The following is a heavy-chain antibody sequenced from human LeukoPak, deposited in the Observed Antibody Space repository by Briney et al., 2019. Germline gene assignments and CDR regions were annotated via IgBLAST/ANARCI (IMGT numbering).Heavy chain of an antibody. Sequence: ASVKVSCKASGYSFTDYYMNWVRQAPGQGLEWMGWINPNSGGTNYAQRFQGRVTMTRDTSISTAYMELSRLTSDDTAVYYCASLPIAMIVGSGGWGQGTLVTVSS. CDR2: INPNSGGT. CDR3: ASLPIAMIVGSGG. CDR1: GYSFTDYY. V-gene: IGHV1-2*02. J-gene: IGHJ4*02. D-gene: IGHD3-22*01.